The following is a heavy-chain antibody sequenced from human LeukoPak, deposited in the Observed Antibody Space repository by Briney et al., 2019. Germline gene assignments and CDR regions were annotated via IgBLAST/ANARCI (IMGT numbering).Heavy chain of an antibody. Sequence: GESLKISCKGSGYSFTTYWISWVRQMPGKGLEWMGRIDPTDSETNYSPSFQGQVTISADKSISTAYLQWSSLKASDTAIYYCARQWGDCSSTSCYSAYWGQGTLVTVSS. CDR2: IDPTDSET. V-gene: IGHV5-10-1*04. D-gene: IGHD2-2*01. J-gene: IGHJ4*02. CDR1: GYSFTTYW. CDR3: ARQWGDCSSTSCYSAY.